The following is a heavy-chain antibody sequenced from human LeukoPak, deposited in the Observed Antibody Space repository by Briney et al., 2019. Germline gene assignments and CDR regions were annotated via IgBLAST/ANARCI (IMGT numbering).Heavy chain of an antibody. D-gene: IGHD6-13*01. V-gene: IGHV4-59*02. CDR3: ARSGSWTLNFDS. J-gene: IGHJ4*02. CDR1: GGSVSSYY. CDR2: ISYIGST. Sequence: SETLSLTCTVSGGSVSSYYWTWIRQPPGKGLEWIGYISYIGSTIYSPSLKSRVTISVDTSKNQFSLKVSSVTAADTAVYYCARSGSWTLNFDSWGQGTLVTVSS.